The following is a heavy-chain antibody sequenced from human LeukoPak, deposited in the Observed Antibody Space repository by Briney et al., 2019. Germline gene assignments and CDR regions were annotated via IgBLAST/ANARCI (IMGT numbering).Heavy chain of an antibody. Sequence: GGSLRLSCAASEFTFSNYWMQGFRQAPGRGLVGFPLIKADGTATTYADSVEGRFTISRDNAKNTLYLEMNSLRAEDTAVYYCARSCGSDCYHKVPGDYWGQGTLVTVSS. D-gene: IGHD2-21*02. CDR3: ARSCGSDCYHKVPGDY. V-gene: IGHV3-74*03. CDR2: IKADGTAT. J-gene: IGHJ4*02. CDR1: EFTFSNYW.